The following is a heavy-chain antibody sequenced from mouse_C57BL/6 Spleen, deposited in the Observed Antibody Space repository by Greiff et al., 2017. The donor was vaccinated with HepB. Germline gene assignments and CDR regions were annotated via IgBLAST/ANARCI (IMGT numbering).Heavy chain of an antibody. D-gene: IGHD3-3*01. CDR1: GFTFSDYY. Sequence: EVNVVESEGGLVQPGSSMKLSCTASGFTFSDYYMAWVRQVPEKGLEWVANINYDGSSTYYLDSLKSRFILSRDNAKNILYLQMSSLKSEDTATYYCARDGGDYYFDYWGQGTTLTVSS. CDR2: INYDGSST. CDR3: ARDGGDYYFDY. V-gene: IGHV5-16*01. J-gene: IGHJ2*01.